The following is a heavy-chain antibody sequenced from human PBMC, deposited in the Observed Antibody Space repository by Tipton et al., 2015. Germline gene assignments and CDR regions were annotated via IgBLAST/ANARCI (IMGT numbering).Heavy chain of an antibody. CDR1: GFTFSRYN. V-gene: IGHV3-21*01. Sequence: SLRLSCAASGFTFSRYNMNWVRQAPGKGLEWVSSISSTSTYIYYADSVKGRFTISRDNAKNSLYLYMNSLRAEDTAVYYCARGVWSTALVDYWGQGTLVTVSS. D-gene: IGHD5-18*01. J-gene: IGHJ4*02. CDR3: ARGVWSTALVDY. CDR2: ISSTSTYI.